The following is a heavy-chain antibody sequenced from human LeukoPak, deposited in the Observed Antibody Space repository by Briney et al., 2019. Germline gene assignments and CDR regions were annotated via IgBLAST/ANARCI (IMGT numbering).Heavy chain of an antibody. CDR2: ISSRGSTI. J-gene: IGHJ5*02. V-gene: IGHV3-11*04. D-gene: IGHD2-15*01. Sequence: GGSLRLSCAASGFTFSDYYMSWIRQAPGKGLEWVSYISSRGSTIYYADSVKGRFTISRDNAKNSLYLQMNSLRAEDTAVYYCAKDRTYCSGGSCYYWFDPWGQGTLVTVSS. CDR3: AKDRTYCSGGSCYYWFDP. CDR1: GFTFSDYY.